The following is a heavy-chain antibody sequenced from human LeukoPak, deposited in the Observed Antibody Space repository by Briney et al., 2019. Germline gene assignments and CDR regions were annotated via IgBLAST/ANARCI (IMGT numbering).Heavy chain of an antibody. J-gene: IGHJ4*02. Sequence: GGSLRLSCAASGFTFSSYWKSWVRQAPGKGLEWVANINQDGSEKYYVDSVKGRFTISKDNAKKSLYLQMNSLRAEDTAVYYCATTTYHYDSSGYGGYFDYWGQGTLVTVSS. D-gene: IGHD3-22*01. CDR2: INQDGSEK. CDR3: ATTTYHYDSSGYGGYFDY. V-gene: IGHV3-7*01. CDR1: GFTFSSYW.